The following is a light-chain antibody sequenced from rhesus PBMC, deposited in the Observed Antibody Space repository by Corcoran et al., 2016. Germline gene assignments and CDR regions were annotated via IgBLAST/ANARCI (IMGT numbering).Light chain of an antibody. J-gene: IGKJ2*01. CDR2: YAS. CDR3: QQYNTAPYS. Sequence: DIQMTQSPSSLSASVGDTVTFTCRASQGISNYLAWYQQQTGKAPKPLIYYASNLESGVPSRFSGSGAGTEFTLTISSLQPEDFATYYCQQYNTAPYSVGQGSKVEIK. V-gene: IGKV1-37*01. CDR1: QGISNY.